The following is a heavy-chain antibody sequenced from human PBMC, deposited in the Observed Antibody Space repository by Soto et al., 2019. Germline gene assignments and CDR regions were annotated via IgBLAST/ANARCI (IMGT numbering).Heavy chain of an antibody. CDR1: GFTFSNSW. CDR3: TRKRFGMDV. J-gene: IGHJ6*02. Sequence: EVQLVESGGGLVQPGESLRLSCAASGFTFSNSWMSWVRQAPGKGLEWVANIKEDGSKKDYVDPVKGRFTITRDNAKNSLYLQMNNLRAEDTAVYFCTRKRFGMDVWGQGTTVTVSS. V-gene: IGHV3-7*03. CDR2: IKEDGSKK.